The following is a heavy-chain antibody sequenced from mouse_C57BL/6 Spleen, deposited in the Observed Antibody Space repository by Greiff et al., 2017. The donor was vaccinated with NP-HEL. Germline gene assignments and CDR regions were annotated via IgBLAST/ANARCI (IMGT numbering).Heavy chain of an antibody. CDR3: ARSLITTRDWYFDV. D-gene: IGHD1-1*01. CDR2: IHPNSGST. V-gene: IGHV1-64*01. J-gene: IGHJ1*03. Sequence: QVQLQQPGAELVKPGASVKLSCKASGYTFTSYWMHWVKQRPGQGLEWIGMIHPNSGSTNYNEKFKSKATLTVDKSSSTAYMQLSSLTSEDSAVYYCARSLITTRDWYFDVWGTGTTVTVSS. CDR1: GYTFTSYW.